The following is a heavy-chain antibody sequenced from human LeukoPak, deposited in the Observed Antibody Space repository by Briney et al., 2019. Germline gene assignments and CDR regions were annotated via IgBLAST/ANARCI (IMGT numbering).Heavy chain of an antibody. D-gene: IGHD5-12*01. CDR1: GFTFSTYS. CDR3: ARERGYDDDYYYYTMDV. V-gene: IGHV3-21*01. J-gene: IGHJ6*03. CDR2: ISSSSSYI. Sequence: GGSLRLSCAASGFTFSTYSLNWVRQAPGKGLEWVSFISSSSSYIHYADLVRGRFTVSRDNAKNSLYLQMNSLRAEDTAVYYCARERGYDDDYYYYTMDVWGKGTTVTVSS.